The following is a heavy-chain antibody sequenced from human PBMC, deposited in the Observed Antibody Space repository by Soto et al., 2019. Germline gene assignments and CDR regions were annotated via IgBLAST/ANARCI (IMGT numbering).Heavy chain of an antibody. CDR3: ARSGDNGYYFDY. D-gene: IGHD3-10*01. J-gene: IGHJ4*02. CDR2: ST. V-gene: IGHV3-64*01. Sequence: STYYANSVKGRFTISRDNSKNTLYLQMGSLRAEDMAVYYCARSGDNGYYFDYWGQGPLVTVSS.